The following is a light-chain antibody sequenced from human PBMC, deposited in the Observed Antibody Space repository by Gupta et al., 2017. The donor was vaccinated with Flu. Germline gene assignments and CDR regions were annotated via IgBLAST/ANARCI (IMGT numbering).Light chain of an antibody. V-gene: IGKV3-15*01. CDR2: GAS. Sequence: EIVMTQSPATLSVSPGERATLSCRASQSVSSNLAWYQQQPGQAPRLLIHGASTRATGIPARFSGSGSGTEFTLTISSLQSEDFAVYYCQQYNNWPLTFGGGTKVEIK. CDR1: QSVSSN. CDR3: QQYNNWPLT. J-gene: IGKJ4*01.